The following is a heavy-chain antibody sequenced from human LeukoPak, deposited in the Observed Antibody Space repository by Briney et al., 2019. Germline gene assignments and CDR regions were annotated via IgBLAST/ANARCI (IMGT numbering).Heavy chain of an antibody. J-gene: IGHJ4*02. CDR2: IVVGSGNT. CDR1: GFTFTSSA. Sequence: AASVKVSCKASGFTFTSSAMQWVRQARGQRLEWIGWIVVGSGNTNYAQKFQERVTITRDMPTSTAYMELSSLRSEDTAVYYCARGWGGLNYYDSSGYYEPHFDYWGQGTLVTVSS. CDR3: ARGWGGLNYYDSSGYYEPHFDY. D-gene: IGHD3-22*01. V-gene: IGHV1-58*02.